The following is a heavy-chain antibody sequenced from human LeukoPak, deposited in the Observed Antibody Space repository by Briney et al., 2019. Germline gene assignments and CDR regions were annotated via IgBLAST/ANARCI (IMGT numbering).Heavy chain of an antibody. CDR1: GFTFIDYA. Sequence: GGSLRLSCAASGFTFIDYAMNWVRQAPGKGLECVSSISGSGGTTYYADSVKGRFTISRDNSRDTLYLYMNSLRAEDTAVYFCASLYRAGSYYADYWGQGTLVTVSS. J-gene: IGHJ4*02. V-gene: IGHV3-23*01. CDR3: ASLYRAGSYYADY. CDR2: ISGSGGTT. D-gene: IGHD3-10*01.